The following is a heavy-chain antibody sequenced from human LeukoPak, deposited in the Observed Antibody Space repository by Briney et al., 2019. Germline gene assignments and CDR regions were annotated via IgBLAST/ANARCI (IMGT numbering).Heavy chain of an antibody. CDR3: ARASSLIGGFDS. V-gene: IGHV3-48*03. CDR1: GFTFSSYE. CDR2: ISSSGSAI. D-gene: IGHD2-8*01. J-gene: IGHJ4*02. Sequence: GGSLRLSCAASGFTFSSYEMNWVRQAPGKGLEWLSYISSSGSAITYVDSVKGRFTISRDNAKSSLYLQMNSLRAEDTAVYFCARASSLIGGFDSWGRGTLVTVSS.